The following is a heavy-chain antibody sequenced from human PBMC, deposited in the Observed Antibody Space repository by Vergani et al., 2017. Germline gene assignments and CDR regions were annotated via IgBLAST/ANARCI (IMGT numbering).Heavy chain of an antibody. V-gene: IGHV5-51*03. CDR3: ARSDMVRGMIQNYYYGMDV. Sequence: VMLVQSGAEVKKPGESLKISCKGSGYSFTSYWIGWVRQMPGKGLECMGIIYPGDSDTIYSPTFPGQGTISAETSISTAYLQWSSLKASYTAMYYCARSDMVRGMIQNYYYGMDVWGQGTTVTVSS. CDR1: GYSFTSYW. CDR2: IYPGDSDT. J-gene: IGHJ6*02. D-gene: IGHD3-10*01.